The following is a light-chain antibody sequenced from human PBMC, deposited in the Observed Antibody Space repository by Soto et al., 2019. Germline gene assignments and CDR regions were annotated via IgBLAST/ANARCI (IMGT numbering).Light chain of an antibody. CDR1: QSVRNNE. CDR2: GAS. V-gene: IGKV3-20*01. CDR3: QQSGNSSRT. J-gene: IGKJ1*01. Sequence: EIVLTQSPGTLSLSPGERATLSCRASQSVRNNEFTWYQQKPGQAPRVLIYGASNRDTGVPDRFRGSGSRTDFTLTITRLEPEDSGVYYWQQSGNSSRTFGQGTQVEIE.